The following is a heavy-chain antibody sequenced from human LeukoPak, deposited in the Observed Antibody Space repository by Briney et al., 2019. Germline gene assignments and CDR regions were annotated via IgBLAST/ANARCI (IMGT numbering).Heavy chain of an antibody. CDR1: RFTFSSNT. Sequence: PGGSLRLSCVDSRFTFSSNTMIWVHQAPGKGLEWVSSISGSSKYIYYADSVRGRFTISRDNAKNSLYLQMNSLRAEDTAVYYCARGGGGFDPWGQGTLVTVSS. D-gene: IGHD3-10*01. V-gene: IGHV3-21*04. CDR3: ARGGGGFDP. CDR2: ISGSSKYI. J-gene: IGHJ5*02.